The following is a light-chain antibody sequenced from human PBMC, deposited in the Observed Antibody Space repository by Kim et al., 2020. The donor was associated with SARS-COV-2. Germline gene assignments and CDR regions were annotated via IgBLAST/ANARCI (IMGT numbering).Light chain of an antibody. V-gene: IGKV1-5*03. Sequence: SASVGDRVTITCRASESASIWLAWYQQKPGKAPKVLIYKASTLASGVPPRFSGSGSGTEFTLTISSLQPDDSAAYYCQQYDDWPYTFGQGTKLEI. CDR1: ESASIW. CDR2: KAS. J-gene: IGKJ2*01. CDR3: QQYDDWPYT.